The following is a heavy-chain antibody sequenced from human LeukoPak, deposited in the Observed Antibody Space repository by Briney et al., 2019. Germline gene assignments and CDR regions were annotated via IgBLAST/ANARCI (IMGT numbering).Heavy chain of an antibody. CDR3: ARGLEVGSSWYYFDY. V-gene: IGHV4-30-4*01. Sequence: SETLSLTCTVSGGSISSGDYYWSWIRQPPGKGLEWIGYIYYSGSTYYNPSLKSRVTISVDTPKNQFSLKLSSVTAADTAVYYCARGLEVGSSWYYFDYWGQGTLVTVSS. CDR2: IYYSGST. D-gene: IGHD6-13*01. CDR1: GGSISSGDYY. J-gene: IGHJ4*02.